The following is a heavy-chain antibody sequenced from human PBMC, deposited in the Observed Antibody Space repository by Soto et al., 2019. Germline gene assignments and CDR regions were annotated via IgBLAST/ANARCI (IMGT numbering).Heavy chain of an antibody. Sequence: QVQLVESGGGVVQPGRSLRLSCAASGFTFSSYAMHWVRQAPGKGLEWVAVISYDGSNKYYADSVKSRFTISRDNSKNTLYLQMNSLRAEDTAVYYCARERSGYDAFDIWGQGTMVTVSS. V-gene: IGHV3-30-3*01. CDR3: ARERSGYDAFDI. CDR2: ISYDGSNK. J-gene: IGHJ3*02. D-gene: IGHD3-22*01. CDR1: GFTFSSYA.